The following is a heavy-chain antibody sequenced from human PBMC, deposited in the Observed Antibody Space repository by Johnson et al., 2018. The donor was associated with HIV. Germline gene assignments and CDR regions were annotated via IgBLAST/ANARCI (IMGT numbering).Heavy chain of an antibody. CDR3: ATSTASDAFDI. Sequence: MLLVESGGGVERPGESLRLSCVGSGFMFDDYAMSWVRQVPGKGLEWVSGIDWTGATAGYADSVKGRFTIYRDNAKNSLYMQMSSLRAVGTAMNYCATSTASDAFDIWGQGTRVTVSS. CDR2: IDWTGATA. V-gene: IGHV3-20*04. CDR1: GFMFDDYA. D-gene: IGHD1-1*01. J-gene: IGHJ3*02.